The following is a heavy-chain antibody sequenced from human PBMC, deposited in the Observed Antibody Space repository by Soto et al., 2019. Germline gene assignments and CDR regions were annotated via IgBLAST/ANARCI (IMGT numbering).Heavy chain of an antibody. Sequence: KPWETLSLTCAVSGGSFTSNNWWTWVRQPPGQGLEWIGEIYRTGSTNYNPSLKSRVTISLDKSENQFSLKVTSLTAADTAVYYCASRDPGTSVDYWGQGTLVTVSS. CDR2: IYRTGST. V-gene: IGHV4-4*02. D-gene: IGHD1-7*01. CDR3: ASRDPGTSVDY. J-gene: IGHJ4*02. CDR1: GGSFTSNNW.